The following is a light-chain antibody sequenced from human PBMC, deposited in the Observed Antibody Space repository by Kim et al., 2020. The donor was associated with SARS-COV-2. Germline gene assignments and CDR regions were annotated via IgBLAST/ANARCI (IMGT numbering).Light chain of an antibody. CDR2: GAS. CDR1: QSVTNN. J-gene: IGKJ1*01. Sequence: ETVMTQSPATLSVSPGERATLSCRASQSVTNNLAWFQQKPGQAPRLLIYGASTRATGIPARFSGSGSGTEFTLTISSLQPEDFAVYYCQQYDNWARTFGQGTKVDIK. V-gene: IGKV3-15*01. CDR3: QQYDNWART.